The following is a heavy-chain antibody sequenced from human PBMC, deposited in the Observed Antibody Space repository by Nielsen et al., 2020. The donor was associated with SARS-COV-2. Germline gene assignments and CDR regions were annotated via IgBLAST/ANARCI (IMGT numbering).Heavy chain of an antibody. J-gene: IGHJ3*02. CDR2: IKYDGSEE. D-gene: IGHD1-14*01. Sequence: GESLKISCTASGFIFDGFWMSWVRQAPGKGLEWVAHIKYDGSEEYYLDNVKGRFTISRDNSKNTLYLQMNSLRAEDTAVYYCANGDPRKNDAFDIWGQGTMVTVSS. V-gene: IGHV3-7*03. CDR3: ANGDPRKNDAFDI. CDR1: GFIFDGFW.